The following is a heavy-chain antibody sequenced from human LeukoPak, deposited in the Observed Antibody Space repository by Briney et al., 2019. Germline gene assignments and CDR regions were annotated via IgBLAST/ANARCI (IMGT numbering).Heavy chain of an antibody. V-gene: IGHV3-11*01. D-gene: IGHD5-18*01. Sequence: GESLSLSCAASGFTFSDYYICWIRQAPGQGLELVSYMSSSGSTIYDAISVKGRCTISRDKAKNSLYLQRTSLRAEGTGVYYWARWIQLWLTSDPGVQQHDAFDIWGQGKMVTVSS. J-gene: IGHJ3*02. CDR2: MSSSGSTI. CDR3: ARWIQLWLTSDPGVQQHDAFDI. CDR1: GFTFSDYY.